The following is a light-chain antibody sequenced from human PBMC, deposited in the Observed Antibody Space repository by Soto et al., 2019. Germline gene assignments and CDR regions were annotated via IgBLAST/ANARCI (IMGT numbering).Light chain of an antibody. CDR3: QQRSNWPLT. J-gene: IGKJ4*01. CDR2: DAS. Sequence: IMLTQSPATLSLSPWERATLSCRASQSVSSYLAWYQQKPGQAPRLLIYDASNRATGIPARFSGSGSGTDFTLTISSLEPEDFAVYYCQQRSNWPLTFGGGTKVDIK. V-gene: IGKV3-11*01. CDR1: QSVSSY.